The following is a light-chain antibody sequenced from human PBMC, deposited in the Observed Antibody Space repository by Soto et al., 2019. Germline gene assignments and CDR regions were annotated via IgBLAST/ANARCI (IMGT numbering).Light chain of an antibody. V-gene: IGKV3-20*01. CDR1: QSITRSY. CDR2: DAS. J-gene: IGKJ1*01. Sequence: EIVLTQSPGTLSLSPGERATLSCRASQSITRSYIAWYQQKPGQAPRLLIYDASSRATGIPDRFGGSGSGTDFTLTISRLEPEDFAVYYCQQDSSSPDTFGQGTKV. CDR3: QQDSSSPDT.